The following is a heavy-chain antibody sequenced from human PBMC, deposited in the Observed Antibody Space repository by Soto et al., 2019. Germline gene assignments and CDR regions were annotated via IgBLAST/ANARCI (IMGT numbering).Heavy chain of an antibody. Sequence: PSETLSLTCTVSGGSISSGGYYWSWIRQHPGKGLEWIGYIYYSGSTYYNPSLKSRVTISVDTSKNQFSLKLSSVTAADTALYYCARGNRYSSSYNWFDPWGRGTLVTVSS. CDR3: ARGNRYSSSYNWFDP. V-gene: IGHV4-31*03. D-gene: IGHD6-6*01. CDR2: IYYSGST. CDR1: GGSISSGGYY. J-gene: IGHJ5*02.